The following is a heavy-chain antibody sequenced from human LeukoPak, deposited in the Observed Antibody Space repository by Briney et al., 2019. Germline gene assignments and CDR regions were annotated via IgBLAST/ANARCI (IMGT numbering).Heavy chain of an antibody. D-gene: IGHD5-18*01. V-gene: IGHV4-31*03. CDR3: ARDSGNSYGPFDY. Sequence: SQTLSLTCTVSGGSISSGDYYWSWIRQHPGKGLEWIGSIYYSGSTYYSPSLKSRVTISVDTSKNQFSLKLSSVTAADTAVYYCARDSGNSYGPFDYWGQGTLVTVSS. CDR1: GGSISSGDYY. J-gene: IGHJ4*02. CDR2: IYYSGST.